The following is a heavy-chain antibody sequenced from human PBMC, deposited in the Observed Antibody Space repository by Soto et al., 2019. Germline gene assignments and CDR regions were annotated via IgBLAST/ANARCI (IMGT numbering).Heavy chain of an antibody. V-gene: IGHV1-3*01. Sequence: VASVKVSCKASGYTFTSYAMHWVRQAPGQRLEWMGWINAGNGNTKYSQKFQGRVTITRDTSASTAYMELSSLRSEDTAVYYCARLGSGSYYPFDYWGQGTLVTVSS. J-gene: IGHJ4*02. D-gene: IGHD1-26*01. CDR2: INAGNGNT. CDR1: GYTFTSYA. CDR3: ARLGSGSYYPFDY.